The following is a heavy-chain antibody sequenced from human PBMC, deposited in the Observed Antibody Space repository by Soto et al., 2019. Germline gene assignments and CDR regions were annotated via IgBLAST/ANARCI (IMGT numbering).Heavy chain of an antibody. D-gene: IGHD6-13*01. CDR2: IYWNDDK. Sequence: QMTLKESGPALVKPTQTLTLTCTFSGFSFSTSGVSVAWIRQPPGKALEWLALIYWNDDKRYSPSLKSRLTITKDTSKKQVVLRMTDMDPVDTATYYCAHRPPSGLNSSWTYAYWGQGILITVSS. CDR1: GFSFSTSGVS. V-gene: IGHV2-5*01. CDR3: AHRPPSGLNSSWTYAY. J-gene: IGHJ4*02.